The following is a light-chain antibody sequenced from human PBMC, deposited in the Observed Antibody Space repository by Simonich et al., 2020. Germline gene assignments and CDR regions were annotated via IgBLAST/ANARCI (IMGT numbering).Light chain of an antibody. CDR1: SSDVGGYNY. J-gene: IGLJ2*01. V-gene: IGLV2-14*03. Sequence: QSALTQPASVSGSPGQSITISCTGTSSDVGGYNYVSWYQQHPGKAPKRMIYDVSHRPSGVSNRFSGSKSGKTASLTISGLQAEDEADYYCSSYTSSSSVVFGGGTKLTVL. CDR2: DVS. CDR3: SSYTSSSSVV.